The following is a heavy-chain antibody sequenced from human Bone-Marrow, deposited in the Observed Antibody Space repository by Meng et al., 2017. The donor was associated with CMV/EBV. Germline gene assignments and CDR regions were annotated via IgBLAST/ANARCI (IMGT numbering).Heavy chain of an antibody. V-gene: IGHV4-61*01. J-gene: IGHJ6*02. CDR3: ATNDFWSGPDPYYGLDV. CDR1: GGPFSSGSYY. CDR2: IYYSGSA. Sequence: SGTLSLTCTVSGGPFSSGSYYWSWIRQPPGKGLQWIGYIYYSGSANNNPSFKSRVTISVDTSKNQFSLKLSSLTAADTAVYYCATNDFWSGPDPYYGLDVWGQGTTVTVSS. D-gene: IGHD3-3*01.